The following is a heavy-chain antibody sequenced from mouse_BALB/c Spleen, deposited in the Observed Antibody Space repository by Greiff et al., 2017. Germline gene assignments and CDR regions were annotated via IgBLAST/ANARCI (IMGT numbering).Heavy chain of an antibody. CDR3: PRDEGSRYFDV. J-gene: IGHJ1*01. D-gene: IGHD1-1*01. V-gene: IGHV3-6*02. Sequence: EVKLQESGPGLVKPSQSLSLTCSVTGYSITSGYYWNWIRQFPGNKLEWMGYISYDGSNNYNPSLKNRISITRDTSKNQFFLKLNSVTTEDTATYYCPRDEGSRYFDVWGAGTTVTVSS. CDR2: ISYDGSN. CDR1: GYSITSGYY.